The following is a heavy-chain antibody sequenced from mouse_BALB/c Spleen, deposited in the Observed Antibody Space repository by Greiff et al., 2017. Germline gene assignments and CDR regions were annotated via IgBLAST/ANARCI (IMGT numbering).Heavy chain of an antibody. J-gene: IGHJ4*01. D-gene: IGHD2-4*01. CDR1: GYSITSDYA. Sequence: DVKLQESGPGLVKPSQSLSLTCTVTGYSITSDYAWNWIRQFPGNKLEWMGYISYSGSTSYNPSLKSRISITRDTSTNQFFLQLNSVTTEDTATYYGARNPLDYDGAMDYWGQGTSVTVSS. CDR3: ARNPLDYDGAMDY. V-gene: IGHV3-2*02. CDR2: ISYSGST.